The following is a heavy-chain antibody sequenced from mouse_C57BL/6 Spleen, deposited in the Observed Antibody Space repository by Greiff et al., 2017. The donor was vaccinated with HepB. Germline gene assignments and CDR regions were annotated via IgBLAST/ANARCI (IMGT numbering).Heavy chain of an antibody. V-gene: IGHV1-85*01. CDR1: GYTFTSYD. CDR2: IYPRDGST. D-gene: IGHD1-1*01. J-gene: IGHJ4*01. CDR3: ARRRDYYGNYAMDY. Sequence: VKLQESGPELVKPGASVKLSCKASGYTFTSYDINWVKQRPGQGLEWIGWIYPRDGSTKYNEKFKGKATLTVDTSSSTAYMELHSLTSEDSAVYFCARRRDYYGNYAMDYWGQGTSVTVSS.